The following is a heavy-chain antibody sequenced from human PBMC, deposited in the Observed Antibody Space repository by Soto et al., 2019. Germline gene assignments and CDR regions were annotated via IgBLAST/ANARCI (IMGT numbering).Heavy chain of an antibody. V-gene: IGHV3-48*01. CDR1: GFTFSSYS. J-gene: IGHJ4*02. CDR3: ARGRRSSWYTDFDY. D-gene: IGHD6-13*01. CDR2: ISSSSSTI. Sequence: EVQLVESGGGLVQPGGSLRLSCAASGFTFSSYSMNWVRQAPGKGLEWVSYISSSSSTIYYADSVKGRFTISRDNAKNSLYLQMNRLRAEDTAVYYCARGRRSSWYTDFDYWGQGTLVTVCS.